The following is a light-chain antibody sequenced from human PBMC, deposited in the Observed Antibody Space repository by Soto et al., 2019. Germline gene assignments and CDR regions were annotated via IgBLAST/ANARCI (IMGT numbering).Light chain of an antibody. CDR3: HQYNNWPPEYT. J-gene: IGKJ2*01. Sequence: ELVMTQSPATLSVSPGERATLSCRASQSVSSNLAWDQQKPGQAPRLRIYGASTRATGIPARCSGSGSGTEFTLTISSLQSEDFAVYYWHQYNNWPPEYTFGLGTKLEIK. CDR2: GAS. CDR1: QSVSSN. V-gene: IGKV3-15*01.